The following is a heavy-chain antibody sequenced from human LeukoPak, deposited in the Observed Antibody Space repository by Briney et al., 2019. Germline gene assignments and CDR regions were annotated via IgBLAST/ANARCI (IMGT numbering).Heavy chain of an antibody. Sequence: GGSLRLSCAASGFTFSSYSMNWVRQAPGKGLEWVSYISSSSSTIYYADSVKGRFTISRDNAKNSLYLQMNSLRAEDTAVYYCAREGRGYCSSTSCYRDVFDIWGQGTMVTVSS. J-gene: IGHJ3*02. V-gene: IGHV3-48*01. D-gene: IGHD2-2*02. CDR2: ISSSSSTI. CDR3: AREGRGYCSSTSCYRDVFDI. CDR1: GFTFSSYS.